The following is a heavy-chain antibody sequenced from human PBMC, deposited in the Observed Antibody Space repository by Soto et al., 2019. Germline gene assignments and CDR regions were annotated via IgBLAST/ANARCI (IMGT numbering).Heavy chain of an antibody. V-gene: IGHV1-18*01. Sequence: ASVKVSCKASGYTFTSFGINWVRQAPGQGLEWMGWISAYNGDTNYAQKLQGRVTMTTDTSTTTAYMELRSLRSDDTAVYYCARPVDYYYYDMDVWGQGTPVTVSS. J-gene: IGHJ6*02. CDR3: ARPVDYYYYDMDV. CDR1: GYTFTSFG. CDR2: ISAYNGDT.